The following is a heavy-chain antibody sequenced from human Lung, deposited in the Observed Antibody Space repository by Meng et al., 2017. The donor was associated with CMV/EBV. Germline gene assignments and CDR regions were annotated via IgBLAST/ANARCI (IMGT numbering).Heavy chain of an antibody. CDR2: ISYGGST. D-gene: IGHD2-2*01. Sequence: LXCTVSGGSVNSISYYWSWIRQPPGKGLEWIGYISYGGSTIYNPSLKSRVTISEDTSKTHFSLKLSSVTAADTAVYYCARMTAALRYGMDVWGLGXTVTVSS. V-gene: IGHV4-61*03. CDR3: ARMTAALRYGMDV. CDR1: GGSVNSISYY. J-gene: IGHJ6*02.